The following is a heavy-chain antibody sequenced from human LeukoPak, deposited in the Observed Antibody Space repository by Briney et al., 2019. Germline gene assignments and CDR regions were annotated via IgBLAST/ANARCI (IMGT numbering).Heavy chain of an antibody. Sequence: GGSLRLSCAASGFTFSSYAMHWVRQAPGKGLEWVAVIPYDGSNKYYADSVKGRFTISRDNSKNTLYLQMNSLRAEDTAVYYCARGITMIVVVSAFDIWGQGTMVTVSS. D-gene: IGHD3-22*01. J-gene: IGHJ3*02. CDR3: ARGITMIVVVSAFDI. CDR1: GFTFSSYA. V-gene: IGHV3-30-3*01. CDR2: IPYDGSNK.